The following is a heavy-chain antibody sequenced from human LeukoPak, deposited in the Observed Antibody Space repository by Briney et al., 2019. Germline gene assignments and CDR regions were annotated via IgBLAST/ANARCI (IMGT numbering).Heavy chain of an antibody. D-gene: IGHD5-18*01. Sequence: GGSLRLSCAASGFTFSSYSMNWVRQAPGKGLEWVSSISSSSYIYYADSVKGRFTISRDNAKNSLYLQMNSLRAEDTAVYYCARDKTGGYSYGYYYYYGMDVWGQGTTVTVSS. J-gene: IGHJ6*02. CDR1: GFTFSSYS. CDR3: ARDKTGGYSYGYYYYYGMDV. V-gene: IGHV3-21*01. CDR2: ISSSSYI.